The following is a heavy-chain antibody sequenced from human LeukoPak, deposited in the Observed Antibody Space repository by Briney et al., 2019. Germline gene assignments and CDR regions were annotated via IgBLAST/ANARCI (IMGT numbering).Heavy chain of an antibody. CDR1: GYTFTSYA. J-gene: IGHJ4*02. D-gene: IGHD6-19*01. CDR3: ARDKSLSIAVAGIDY. Sequence: ASVKVSCKASGYTFTSYAMNWVRQAPGQGLEWMGWINTNTGNPTYAQGFTGRFAFSLDTSVSTAYLQISSLKAEDTAVYYCARDKSLSIAVAGIDYWGQGTLVTVSS. CDR2: INTNTGNP. V-gene: IGHV7-4-1*02.